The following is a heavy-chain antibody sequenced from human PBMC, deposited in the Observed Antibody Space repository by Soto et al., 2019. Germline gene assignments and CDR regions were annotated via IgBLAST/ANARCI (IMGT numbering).Heavy chain of an antibody. CDR1: GGSISSYY. J-gene: IGHJ4*02. CDR3: ASGRGYSYGYTFDY. V-gene: IGHV4-59*01. Sequence: SETLSLTCTVSGGSISSYYWSWIRQPPGKGLEWIGYIYYSGSTNYNPSLKSRVTISVDTSKNQFSLKLSSVTAADTAVYYCASGRGYSYGYTFDYWGQGTLVTVSS. D-gene: IGHD5-18*01. CDR2: IYYSGST.